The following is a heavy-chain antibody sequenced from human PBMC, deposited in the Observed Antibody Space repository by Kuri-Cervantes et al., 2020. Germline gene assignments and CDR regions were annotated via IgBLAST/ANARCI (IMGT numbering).Heavy chain of an antibody. V-gene: IGHV3-23*01. CDR1: GFSFSSYA. CDR2: ISDSGDNA. J-gene: IGHJ6*02. D-gene: IGHD4-23*01. CDR3: ARVKQWQLLSYYYYYGMDV. Sequence: GESLKISCAVSGFSFSSYAMNWVRQAPGKGLEWVSVISDSGDNAYYADSVKGRFTVSRDNSKNTVYLQLNSLRAEDTAVYYCARVKQWQLLSYYYYYGMDVWGQGTTVTVSS.